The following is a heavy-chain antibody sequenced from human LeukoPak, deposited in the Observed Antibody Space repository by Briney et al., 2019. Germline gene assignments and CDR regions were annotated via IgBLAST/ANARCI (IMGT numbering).Heavy chain of an antibody. D-gene: IGHD1-1*01. Sequence: SETLSLTCTVSGGPISSGDYYWSWIRQPPGKGLEWIGYIYYSGSTYYNPSLKSRVTISVDTSKNQFSLKLSSVTAADTAVYYCARDNWNDGGYFDYWGQGTLVTVSS. J-gene: IGHJ4*02. V-gene: IGHV4-30-4*01. CDR3: ARDNWNDGGYFDY. CDR2: IYYSGST. CDR1: GGPISSGDYY.